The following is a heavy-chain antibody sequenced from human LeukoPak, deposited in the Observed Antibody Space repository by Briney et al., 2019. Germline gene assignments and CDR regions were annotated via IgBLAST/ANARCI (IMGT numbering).Heavy chain of an antibody. Sequence: GGSLRLSCAASGFTFNTYTMNWVRQAPGKGLEWVSSIGRTSTDKYYADSVRGRFTIARDNAENSLYVQMTSLRAEDTAVYYCVGGDSLEYWGQGTLVNVSS. D-gene: IGHD3-22*01. CDR1: GFTFNTYT. V-gene: IGHV3-21*01. CDR2: IGRTSTDK. J-gene: IGHJ4*02. CDR3: VGGDSLEY.